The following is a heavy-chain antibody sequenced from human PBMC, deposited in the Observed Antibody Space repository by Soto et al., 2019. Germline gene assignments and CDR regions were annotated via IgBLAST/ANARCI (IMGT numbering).Heavy chain of an antibody. Sequence: QVQLVESGGGVVQPGRSLRLSCAAAGFTFSSYGMHWVRQAPGKGLEWVAVIGYDGRNKYYADSVKGRFTSSRDNSKHTLYLKMNSLSAEDTAVYYGARPPPVEGSGSYYTFDYWGQGTLVTVSS. CDR1: GFTFSSYG. V-gene: IGHV3-33*01. CDR2: IGYDGRNK. CDR3: ARPPPVEGSGSYYTFDY. D-gene: IGHD3-10*01. J-gene: IGHJ4*02.